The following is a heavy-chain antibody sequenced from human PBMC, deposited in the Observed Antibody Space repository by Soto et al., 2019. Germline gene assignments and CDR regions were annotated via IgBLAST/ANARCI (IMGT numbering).Heavy chain of an antibody. J-gene: IGHJ4*02. Sequence: QVQLQQWGAGLLKPSETPSLTCAVSGASFSGFYWSWIRQSPGKGLEWIGEIDHSGITNHNTALKSRATMSVDTSKNQFSRKLRSVTAADTAVYYCARGVSVTLAVQGCAPDKNYFDSWSQGTLVTVSS. CDR2: IDHSGIT. V-gene: IGHV4-34*04. D-gene: IGHD1-26*01. CDR3: ARGVSVTLAVQGCAPDKNYFDS. CDR1: GASFSGFY.